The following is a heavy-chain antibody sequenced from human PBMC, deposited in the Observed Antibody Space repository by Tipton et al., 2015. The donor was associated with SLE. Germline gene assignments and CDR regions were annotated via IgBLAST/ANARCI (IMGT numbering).Heavy chain of an antibody. D-gene: IGHD7-27*01. CDR1: GGSISSYH. Sequence: TLSLTCIVSGGSISSYHWSWIRQPPGKGLEWIGYIYYSGSTNYNPSLKSRVTISVDTSKNQFSLKLSSVTAADTAVYYCARDYHDTWGYYFDYWGQGTLVTVSS. CDR2: IYYSGST. J-gene: IGHJ4*02. V-gene: IGHV4-59*01. CDR3: ARDYHDTWGYYFDY.